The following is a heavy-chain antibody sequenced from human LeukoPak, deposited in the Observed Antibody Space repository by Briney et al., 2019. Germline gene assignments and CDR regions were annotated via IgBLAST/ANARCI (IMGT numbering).Heavy chain of an antibody. CDR3: AKERSGDSDY. D-gene: IGHD2-21*02. CDR1: GVSISPYY. J-gene: IGHJ4*02. Sequence: SGTPSLTFTVSGVSISPYYWTWIRQPPRKGLEWIGRIDANWNTNYNPSLKSRVTISVDTSKNQFSLRLTSVTAADTAVYFCAKERSGDSDYWGQGTLVTVSS. CDR2: IDANWNT. V-gene: IGHV4-4*07.